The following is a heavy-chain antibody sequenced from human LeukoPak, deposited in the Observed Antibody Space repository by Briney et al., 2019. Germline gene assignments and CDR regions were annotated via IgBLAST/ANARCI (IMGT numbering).Heavy chain of an antibody. CDR1: GFSFSSFA. D-gene: IGHD5-12*01. J-gene: IGHJ6*02. CDR2: TPYDGNNK. CDR3: ARDGNSGYDLTYYYGMDV. V-gene: IGHV3-30-3*01. Sequence: QPGGSLRLSCAASGFSFSSFAMPWVRQAPGKGLDWVAVTPYDGNNKYYADSVKGRFTISRDNSKNTLYLQMNSLRVEDTALYYCARDGNSGYDLTYYYGMDVWGQGTTVTVAS.